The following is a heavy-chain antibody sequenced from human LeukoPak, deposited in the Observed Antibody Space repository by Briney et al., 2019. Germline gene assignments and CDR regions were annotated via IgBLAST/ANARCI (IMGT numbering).Heavy chain of an antibody. D-gene: IGHD3-22*01. Sequence: GGSLRLSCAASGFTFSSYGMNWVRQAPGKGLEWVSYISSSGSTIYYADSVKGRFTISRDNAKNSLYLQMNSLRAEDTAVYYCARDPLSATYYYDSSGYHFDYWGQGTLVTVSS. CDR2: ISSSGSTI. CDR1: GFTFSSYG. J-gene: IGHJ4*02. CDR3: ARDPLSATYYYDSSGYHFDY. V-gene: IGHV3-48*03.